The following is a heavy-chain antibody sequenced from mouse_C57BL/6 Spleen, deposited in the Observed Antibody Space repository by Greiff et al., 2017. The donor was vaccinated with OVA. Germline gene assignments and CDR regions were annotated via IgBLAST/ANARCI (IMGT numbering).Heavy chain of an antibody. D-gene: IGHD1-1*01. V-gene: IGHV1-82*01. CDR1: GYAFSSSW. CDR3: ARASYYYGSSYDAMDY. CDR2: IYPGDGDT. Sequence: QVQLQQSGPELVKPGASVKISCKASGYAFSSSWMNWVKQRPGKGLEWIGRIYPGDGDTTYNGKFKGKATLTADKSSSTAYMQLSSLTSEDSAVYCCARASYYYGSSYDAMDYWGQGTSVTVSS. J-gene: IGHJ4*01.